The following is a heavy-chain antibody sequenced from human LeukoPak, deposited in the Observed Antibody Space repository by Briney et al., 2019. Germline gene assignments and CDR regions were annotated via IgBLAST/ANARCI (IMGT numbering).Heavy chain of an antibody. Sequence: GGSLRLSCAASGFTFSSYVMHWVRQAPGKGLEWVAVIWYDGSNKYYADSVKGRFTISRDNSKNTLYLQMNSLRAEDTAVYYCARDKPPPYYYDSSGIFDYWGQGTLVTVSS. D-gene: IGHD3-22*01. CDR1: GFTFSSYV. CDR2: IWYDGSNK. J-gene: IGHJ4*02. V-gene: IGHV3-33*01. CDR3: ARDKPPPYYYDSSGIFDY.